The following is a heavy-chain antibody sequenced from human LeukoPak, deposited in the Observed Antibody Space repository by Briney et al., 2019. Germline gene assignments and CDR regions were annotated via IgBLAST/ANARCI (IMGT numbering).Heavy chain of an antibody. V-gene: IGHV3-49*04. D-gene: IGHD2-8*02. CDR2: IRDKAYGTTT. J-gene: IGHJ5*02. CDR3: CRAHYWSWWFDP. CDR1: GFSFGDSG. Sequence: PGGSLRLSCAGSGFSFGDSGLIWVRQAPGKGLEWVGFIRDKAYGTTTEYAASVKGRFTISRDDSKSIGYLQMNSLKTEDTAVYYCCRAHYWSWWFDPWGQGTRVTVSS.